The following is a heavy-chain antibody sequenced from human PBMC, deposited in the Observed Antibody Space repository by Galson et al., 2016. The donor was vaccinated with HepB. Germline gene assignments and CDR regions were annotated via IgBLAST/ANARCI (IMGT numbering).Heavy chain of an antibody. Sequence: SLRLSCAASGFTFSSYAMTWVRQAPGKGLQWVSVISGNSGNTIYADSVRGRFTISRDNSRNTLYLQMNSLTFEDTAVYYCAKRSLAGAADYWGQGTLVTVSS. CDR1: GFTFSSYA. CDR3: AKRSLAGAADY. D-gene: IGHD6-19*01. CDR2: ISGNSGNT. V-gene: IGHV3-23*01. J-gene: IGHJ4*02.